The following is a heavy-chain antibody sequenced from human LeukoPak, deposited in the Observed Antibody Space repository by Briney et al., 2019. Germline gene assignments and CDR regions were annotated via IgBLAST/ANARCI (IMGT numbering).Heavy chain of an antibody. V-gene: IGHV3-74*03. Sequence: GGSLILSCTASGFTFSDYGMYWVRQAPGKGLVWVSRIKSDGTGVLYEDFAEGRFTISRDNAKNALYLQMTSLREEDTAVYYCVRGQTIDYWGQGILVTVSS. J-gene: IGHJ4*02. D-gene: IGHD1-1*01. CDR1: GFTFSDYG. CDR2: IKSDGTGV. CDR3: VRGQTIDY.